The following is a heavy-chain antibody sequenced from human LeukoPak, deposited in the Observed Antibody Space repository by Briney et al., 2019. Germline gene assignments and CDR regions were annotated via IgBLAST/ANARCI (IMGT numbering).Heavy chain of an antibody. CDR1: GYTFTSYY. CDR2: INPSGGST. J-gene: IGHJ4*02. V-gene: IGHV1-46*01. D-gene: IGHD3-22*01. CDR3: ATDRGAYYDSSGYLPDY. Sequence: ASVKVSCKASGYTFTSYYMHWVRQAPGQGLEWMGIINPSGGSTSYAQKFQGRVTMTRDTSTSTVYMELSSLRSEDTAVYYCATDRGAYYDSSGYLPDYWGQGTLVTVSS.